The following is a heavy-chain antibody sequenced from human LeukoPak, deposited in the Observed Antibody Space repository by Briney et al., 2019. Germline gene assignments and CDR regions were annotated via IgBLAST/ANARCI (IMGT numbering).Heavy chain of an antibody. CDR3: ATYDNWVAGDV. J-gene: IGHJ6*02. D-gene: IGHD1-1*01. CDR1: GFSFPSHS. CDR2: IGTSSSTI. V-gene: IGHV3-48*04. Sequence: GGSLRLSCAASGFSFPSHSFHWVRQSPGKGLEWVAYIGTSSSTIYQAKSVKGRFSISRDNAKNSLFLQMDSLRVEDTAVYYCATYDNWVAGDVWGQGTSVSVSS.